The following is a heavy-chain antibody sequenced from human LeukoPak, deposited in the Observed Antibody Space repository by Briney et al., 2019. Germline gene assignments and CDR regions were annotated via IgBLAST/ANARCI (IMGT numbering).Heavy chain of an antibody. CDR2: TYYRSKWYN. V-gene: IGHV6-1*01. CDR3: AREWHTGLIAY. Sequence: SQTLSLTCAISGDSVFSNSSWNWIRQSPSRGLEWLGRTYYRSKWYNDYVVSVKSRININPDTSKNQFSLQLNSVTPEDTAVYYCAREWHTGLIAYWGQGTLVTVSS. J-gene: IGHJ4*02. D-gene: IGHD3-16*02. CDR1: GDSVFSNSS.